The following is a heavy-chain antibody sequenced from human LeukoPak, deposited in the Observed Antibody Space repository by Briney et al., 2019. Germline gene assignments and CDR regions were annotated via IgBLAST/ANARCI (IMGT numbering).Heavy chain of an antibody. V-gene: IGHV3-30*02. D-gene: IGHD3-22*01. CDR1: GFTFSSYG. CDR2: IRYDGSNK. CDR3: AKGGYYDSSGYYSLAEYFQH. J-gene: IGHJ1*01. Sequence: GGSLRLSCAASGFTFSSYGMHWVRQAPGKGLEWVAFIRYDGSNKYYADSVKGRFTISRDNAKNTLYLQMNSLRAEDTAVYYCAKGGYYDSSGYYSLAEYFQHWGQGTLVTVSS.